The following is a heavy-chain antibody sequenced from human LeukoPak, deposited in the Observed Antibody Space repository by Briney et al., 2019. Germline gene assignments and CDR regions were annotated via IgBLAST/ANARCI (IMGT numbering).Heavy chain of an antibody. Sequence: ASVKVSCKASGYTFTSYYIHWVRQAPGQGLEWMGRINPSGAGTHYAQKSQGRVTVTRDTSTSTVYMELSSLRSDDTAVYYCAREEDGGYFDYWGQGTLVTVSS. V-gene: IGHV1-46*01. CDR2: INPSGAGT. CDR3: AREEDGGYFDY. CDR1: GYTFTSYY. D-gene: IGHD2-15*01. J-gene: IGHJ4*02.